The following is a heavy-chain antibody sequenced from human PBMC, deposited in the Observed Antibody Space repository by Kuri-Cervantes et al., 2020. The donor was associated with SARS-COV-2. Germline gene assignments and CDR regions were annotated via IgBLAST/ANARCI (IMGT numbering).Heavy chain of an antibody. D-gene: IGHD1-14*01. Sequence: GESLKISCAASGFTFSSYEMNWVRQAPGKGLEWVSYISSSGSTIYYAASVKGRFPISRDNAKNSLYLQMNRLRAEDTAVYHCARDGLPEWADYWGQGTLVTVSS. CDR3: ARDGLPEWADY. CDR2: ISSSGSTI. V-gene: IGHV3-48*03. CDR1: GFTFSSYE. J-gene: IGHJ4*02.